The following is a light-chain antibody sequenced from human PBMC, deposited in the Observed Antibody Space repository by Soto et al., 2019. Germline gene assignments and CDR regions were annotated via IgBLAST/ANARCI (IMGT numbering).Light chain of an antibody. J-gene: IGKJ3*01. V-gene: IGKV3-11*01. CDR3: QQRRNWHGT. CDR1: ESIGSF. CDR2: DAS. Sequence: EVVVTQAPATQSLSPGERATLSCMASESIGSFSTWYQQKPGQAPRLLIYDASKRATGIPARFSGSVTGTDFTLSISSLEPEDSAHYYCQQRRNWHGTFGPGNRVDIK.